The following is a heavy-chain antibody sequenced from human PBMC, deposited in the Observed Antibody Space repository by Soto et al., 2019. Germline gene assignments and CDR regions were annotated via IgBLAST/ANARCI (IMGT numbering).Heavy chain of an antibody. Sequence: GGSLRLSCAASGFTFSSYSMNWVRQAPGKGLEWVSYISSSSSTIYYADSVKGRFTISRDNAKNSLYLQMNSLRGEDTAVYYCAPLWFGELLSMEFGYWGQGTLVTVSS. CDR3: APLWFGELLSMEFGY. CDR1: GFTFSSYS. J-gene: IGHJ4*02. V-gene: IGHV3-48*01. CDR2: ISSSSSTI. D-gene: IGHD3-10*01.